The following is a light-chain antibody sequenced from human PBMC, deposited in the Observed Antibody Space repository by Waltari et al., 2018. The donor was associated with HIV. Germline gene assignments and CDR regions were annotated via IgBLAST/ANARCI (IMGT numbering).Light chain of an antibody. CDR2: EGS. CDR3: CSYAGSSTVV. J-gene: IGLJ2*01. CDR1: SSDVGGYNL. V-gene: IGLV2-23*01. Sequence: QSALTQPASVSGSPGQSITIPCTGTSSDVGGYNLVPWYQQHPGKAPKLMIYEGSKRPSGVSNRFSGSKSGNTASLTISGLQDEDEADYYCCSYAGSSTVVFGGGTKLTVL.